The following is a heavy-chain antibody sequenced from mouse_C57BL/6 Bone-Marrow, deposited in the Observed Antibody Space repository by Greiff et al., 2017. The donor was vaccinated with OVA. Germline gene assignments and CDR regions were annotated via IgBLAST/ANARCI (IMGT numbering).Heavy chain of an antibody. CDR3: AKIYYYGSSSSWYFDV. D-gene: IGHD1-1*01. CDR2: IHPNSGST. V-gene: IGHV1-64*01. Sequence: QVQLQQSGAELVKPGASVKLSCKASGYTFTSYWMHWVKQRPGQGLEWIGMIHPNSGSTNYNEKFKSKATLTVDKSSSTAYMQLSSLTSEDSAVYYCAKIYYYGSSSSWYFDVWGTGTTVTVSS. CDR1: GYTFTSYW. J-gene: IGHJ1*03.